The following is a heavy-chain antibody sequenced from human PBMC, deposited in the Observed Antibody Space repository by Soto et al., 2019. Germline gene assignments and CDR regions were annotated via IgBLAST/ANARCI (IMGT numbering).Heavy chain of an antibody. CDR2: ISYDGSNK. CDR3: ARYLLVTAPSGDY. CDR1: GFTFSSYA. Sequence: QVQLVESGGGVVQPGRSLRLSCAASGFTFSSYAMHWVRQAPGKGLEWVAVISYDGSNKYYADSVKGRFTISRDNSKNRLYVQMNSLRAEDTAVYYCARYLLVTAPSGDYWGEGTLVTDSS. D-gene: IGHD2-21*02. V-gene: IGHV3-30-3*01. J-gene: IGHJ4*02.